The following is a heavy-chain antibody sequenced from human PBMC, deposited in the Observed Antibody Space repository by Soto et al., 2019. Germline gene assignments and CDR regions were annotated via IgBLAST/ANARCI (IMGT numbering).Heavy chain of an antibody. J-gene: IGHJ4*02. V-gene: IGHV1-2*02. CDR1: GYTFTDYY. D-gene: IGHD6-19*01. CDR2: INPNSGGT. CDR3: ARKGLTVAGLGY. Sequence: QVQLVQSGAEVKKPGASVKVSCKASGYTFTDYYIHWVRQAPGQGLEGMGWINPNSGGTNYAQNFQGRVTMTRDTSISTAYMELSRLRSDDTAVYYCARKGLTVAGLGYWGQGTLVTVSS.